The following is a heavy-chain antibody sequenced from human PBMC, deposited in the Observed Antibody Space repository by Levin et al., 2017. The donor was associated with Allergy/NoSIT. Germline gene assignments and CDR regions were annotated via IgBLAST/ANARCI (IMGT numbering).Heavy chain of an antibody. CDR1: GFTFSSSD. CDR2: INIAGDT. Sequence: PGGSLRLSCAVSGFTFSSSDMHWVRQATGKGLEWVSSINIAGDTYYLDSVKGRFTISRDIGRNSLYLQMNDLRAGDTAVYYCTRVRARTLVRGATTSYYYFYGMDVWGQGTTVTVSS. V-gene: IGHV3-13*01. CDR3: TRVRARTLVRGATTSYYYFYGMDV. D-gene: IGHD3-10*01. J-gene: IGHJ6*02.